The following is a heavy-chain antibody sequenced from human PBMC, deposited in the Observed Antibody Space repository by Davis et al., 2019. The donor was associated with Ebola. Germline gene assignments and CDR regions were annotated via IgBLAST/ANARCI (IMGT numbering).Heavy chain of an antibody. Sequence: GESLKISCAASGFTVSNAWMSRVRQAPGKGLEWVGRFKSKTDGGTTDYAAPVKGRFTISRDDSKNTLYLQMNSLNTEDTAVYYCVADWNYDNIFDYWGQGTLVTVSS. V-gene: IGHV3-15*01. J-gene: IGHJ4*02. CDR3: VADWNYDNIFDY. CDR1: GFTVSNAW. CDR2: FKSKTDGGTT. D-gene: IGHD1-7*01.